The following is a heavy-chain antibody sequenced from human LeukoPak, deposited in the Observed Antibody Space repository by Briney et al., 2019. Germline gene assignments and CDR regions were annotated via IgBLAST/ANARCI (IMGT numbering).Heavy chain of an antibody. V-gene: IGHV3-21*04. D-gene: IGHD6-13*01. CDR2: ISSSSSYI. J-gene: IGHJ4*02. Sequence: GSLRLSCGASGFTFSSYSMNWVRQAPGKGLEWVSSISSSSSYIYYADSVKGRFTISRDNAKNSLYLQMNSLRAEDTAVYYCAKVHSGYSSSWYFYWGQGTLVTVSS. CDR1: GFTFSSYS. CDR3: AKVHSGYSSSWYFY.